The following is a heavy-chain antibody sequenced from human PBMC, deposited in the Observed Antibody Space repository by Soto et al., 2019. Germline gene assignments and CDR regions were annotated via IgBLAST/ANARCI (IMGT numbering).Heavy chain of an antibody. CDR3: AREGGSYDSGGYLIRGAFDI. CDR2: IYFRGDT. Sequence: SETLSLTCSVSGDSISRIDYYWTWIRQHPEKGLEWIGNIYFRGDTYYSPSLESRLTISVDTSKNQFPLKLTSVTAADTAVYYCAREGGSYDSGGYLIRGAFDIWGQGTMVTVSS. CDR1: GDSISRIDYY. J-gene: IGHJ3*02. V-gene: IGHV4-31*03. D-gene: IGHD3-22*01.